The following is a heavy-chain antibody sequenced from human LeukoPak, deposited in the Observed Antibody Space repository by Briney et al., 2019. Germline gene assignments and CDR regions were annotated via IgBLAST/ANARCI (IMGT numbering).Heavy chain of an antibody. Sequence: GGSLRLSCAASGFTFSSYAMHWVRQAPGKGLEWVAVISYDGSNKYYADSVKGRFTISRDNSDSTLYLQMNSLRAEDTAVYYCAKGHGSSWYYFDYWGQGTLVTVSS. J-gene: IGHJ4*02. CDR1: GFTFSSYA. V-gene: IGHV3-30*04. CDR3: AKGHGSSWYYFDY. CDR2: ISYDGSNK. D-gene: IGHD6-13*01.